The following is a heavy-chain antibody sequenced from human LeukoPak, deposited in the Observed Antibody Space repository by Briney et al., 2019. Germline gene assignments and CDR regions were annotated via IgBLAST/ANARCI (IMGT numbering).Heavy chain of an antibody. D-gene: IGHD5-12*01. J-gene: IGHJ4*02. CDR2: IIPIFGTA. CDR1: GGTFSSYA. V-gene: IGHV1-69*13. CDR3: ATALYVDPPTLSFDY. Sequence: SVKVSCKASGGTFSSYAISWVRQAPGQGLEWMGGIIPIFGTANYAQKFQGRVTITADESTSTAYMELSSLRSEDTAVYYCATALYVDPPTLSFDYWGQGTLVTVSS.